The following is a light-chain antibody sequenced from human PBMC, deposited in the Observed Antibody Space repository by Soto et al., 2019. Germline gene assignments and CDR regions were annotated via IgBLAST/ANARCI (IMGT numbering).Light chain of an antibody. Sequence: EIVLTQSPGTLSLSPGERATLSSRASQYISNLLAWYQQKPGQAPRLLIYGASSRATGIPDRFSGSGSGTDFTLTISRLEPEDFAVYYCQQYGSSPWTFGQGTKVDIK. CDR3: QQYGSSPWT. CDR2: GAS. V-gene: IGKV3-20*01. CDR1: QYISNL. J-gene: IGKJ1*01.